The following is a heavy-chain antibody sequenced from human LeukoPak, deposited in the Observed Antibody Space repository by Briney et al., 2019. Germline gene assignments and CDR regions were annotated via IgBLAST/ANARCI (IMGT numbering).Heavy chain of an antibody. V-gene: IGHV1-2*02. D-gene: IGHD6-13*01. CDR1: GYTFTGYY. CDR2: INPNSGGT. CDR3: ARDRIAAARYGMDV. Sequence: ASVKVSCKASGYTFTGYYMHWVRQAPGQGLEWMGWINPNSGGTNFAQKFQGRVTMTTDTSISTAYMELSRLRSDDTAMYYCARDRIAAARYGMDVWGQGTTVTVSS. J-gene: IGHJ6*02.